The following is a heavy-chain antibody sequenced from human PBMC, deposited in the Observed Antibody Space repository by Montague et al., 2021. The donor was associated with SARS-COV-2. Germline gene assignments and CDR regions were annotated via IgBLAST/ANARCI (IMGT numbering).Heavy chain of an antibody. CDR2: IFYRGTT. D-gene: IGHD3-10*01. CDR3: ARVGLGSDSYYIDFVNTNFDS. J-gene: IGHJ5*01. CDR1: GDSMTYFY. Sequence: SETLSLTCTVSGDSMTYFYWSWIRQTPEKGLEWIGYIFYRGTTKYNPSLESRVTITVDTSKDQFYLKLNSVTAADTAVYYCARVGLGSDSYYIDFVNTNFDSWGQGTLVTVSS. V-gene: IGHV4-59*01.